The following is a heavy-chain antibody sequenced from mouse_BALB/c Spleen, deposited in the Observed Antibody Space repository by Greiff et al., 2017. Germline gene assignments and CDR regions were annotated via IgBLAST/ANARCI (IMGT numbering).Heavy chain of an antibody. Sequence: EVQRVESGGGLVKPGGSLKLSCAASGFTFSSYAMSWVRQTPEKRLEWVASISSGGSTYYPDSVKGRFTISRDNARNILYLQMSSLRSEDTAMYYCARTAPAYGSWFAYWGQGTLVTVSA. CDR1: GFTFSSYA. D-gene: IGHD2-2*01. CDR2: ISSGGST. V-gene: IGHV5-6-5*01. J-gene: IGHJ3*01. CDR3: ARTAPAYGSWFAY.